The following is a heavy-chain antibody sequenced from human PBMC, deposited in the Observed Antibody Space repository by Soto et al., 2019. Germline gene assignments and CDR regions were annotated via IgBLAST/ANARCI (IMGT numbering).Heavy chain of an antibody. D-gene: IGHD2-15*01. CDR3: ARGFCSGGSCYENWFDP. V-gene: IGHV1-69*12. Sequence: QVQLVQSGAEVKKPGSSVKVSCKASGGTFSSYAISWVRQAPGQGLEWMGGIIPIFGTANYAQKFQGRVTITADESTSTAYMELRSLGSEDTAVYYCARGFCSGGSCYENWFDPWGQGTLVTVSS. CDR1: GGTFSSYA. J-gene: IGHJ5*02. CDR2: IIPIFGTA.